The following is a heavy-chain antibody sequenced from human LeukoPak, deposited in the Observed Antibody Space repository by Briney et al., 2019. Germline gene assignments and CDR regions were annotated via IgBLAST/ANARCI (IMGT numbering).Heavy chain of an antibody. CDR2: IHYSGST. V-gene: IGHV4-59*01. Sequence: SETLSLTCTVSGVSISTDYWTWVRQPPGKRLEWIGYIHYSGSTTYNPSLQSRVTISIDTSKNQFSLRLTSVTSADTAVYYCARDAGATAYSGQGALVTVSS. J-gene: IGHJ4*02. D-gene: IGHD4/OR15-4a*01. CDR1: GVSISTDY. CDR3: ARDAGATAY.